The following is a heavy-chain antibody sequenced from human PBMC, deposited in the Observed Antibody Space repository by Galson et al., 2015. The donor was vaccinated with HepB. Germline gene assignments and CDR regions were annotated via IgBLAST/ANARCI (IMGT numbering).Heavy chain of an antibody. CDR2: IIPILGIA. D-gene: IGHD3-22*01. CDR3: ARETYDSSRRPDAFDI. J-gene: IGHJ3*02. CDR1: GGTFSSYT. V-gene: IGHV1-69*04. Sequence: SVKVSCKASGGTFSSYTISWVRQAPGQGLEWMGRIIPILGIANYAQKFQGRVTITADKSTSTAYMELSSLRSEDTAVYYCARETYDSSRRPDAFDIWGQGTMVTVSS.